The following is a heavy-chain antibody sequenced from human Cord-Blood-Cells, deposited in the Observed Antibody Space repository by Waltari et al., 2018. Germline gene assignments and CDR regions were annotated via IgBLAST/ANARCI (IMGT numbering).Heavy chain of an antibody. V-gene: IGHV4-39*01. J-gene: IGHJ4*02. Sequence: QLQLQESGPGLVKPSETLSLTCTVSGGSISSSSYYWGWIRLPPGKGLEWIGSIYYSGSTYYNPSLKSRVTISVDTSKNQFSLKLSSVTAADTAVYYCARTDYDILTGYYLFDYWGQGTLVTVSS. CDR2: IYYSGST. D-gene: IGHD3-9*01. CDR1: GGSISSSSYY. CDR3: ARTDYDILTGYYLFDY.